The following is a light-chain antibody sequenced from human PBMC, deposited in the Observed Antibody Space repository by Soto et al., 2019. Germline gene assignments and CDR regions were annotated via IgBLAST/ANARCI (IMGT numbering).Light chain of an antibody. CDR1: QSVSIN. CDR2: GTS. CDR3: QQYSDWPRRT. J-gene: IGKJ1*01. V-gene: IGKV3-15*01. Sequence: EIVMTQSPAILSVSPGERVTLSCRASQSVSINLAWYQQKPGQAPRLLIYGTSTRATGVPVRFSGSGSGTEFTLTINSLQSEDFAVYYCQQYSDWPRRTFGHGTKV.